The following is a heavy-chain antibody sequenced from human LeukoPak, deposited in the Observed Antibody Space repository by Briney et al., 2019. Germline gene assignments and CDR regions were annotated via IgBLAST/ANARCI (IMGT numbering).Heavy chain of an antibody. D-gene: IGHD1-26*01. CDR1: GFAFSSYW. CDR3: ARSYPFDY. J-gene: IGHJ4*02. CDR2: ISTGGSST. V-gene: IGHV3-74*01. Sequence: PGGSLRLSCAASGFAFSSYWIHWVRQAPGKGLVWVSRISTGGSSTNYADSVKGRFTISRDNAKDTLYLQMNSLRAEDTAVYYCARSYPFDYWGQGTLVTVSS.